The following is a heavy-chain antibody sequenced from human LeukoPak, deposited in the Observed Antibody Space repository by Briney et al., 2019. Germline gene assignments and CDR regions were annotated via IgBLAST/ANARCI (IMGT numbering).Heavy chain of an antibody. D-gene: IGHD6-19*01. Sequence: SETLSLTCTVSGGSISSGGYYWSWTCEHPGKGLEWIWNIYYSGSTYYNPSLKSRVTISVDTSKHQFYLKLSSVTAADTAVYYCARTTVMAGTQCAFDIWGQGTMVTVSS. CDR1: GGSISSGGYY. CDR2: IYYSGST. CDR3: ARTTVMAGTQCAFDI. V-gene: IGHV4-31*03. J-gene: IGHJ3*02.